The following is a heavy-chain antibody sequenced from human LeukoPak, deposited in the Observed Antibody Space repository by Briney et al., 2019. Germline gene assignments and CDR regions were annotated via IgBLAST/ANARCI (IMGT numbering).Heavy chain of an antibody. V-gene: IGHV3-15*01. J-gene: IGHJ4*02. CDR1: GFTFSNAW. D-gene: IGHD3-22*01. CDR2: IKSKTDGGTT. CDR3: TTATWIVDSYYFDY. Sequence: PGGSLRLSCAASGFTFSNAWMSWVRQAPGKGLEWVGRIKSKTDGGTTDYAAPVKGRFTISRDDSKNTLYLQMNSLKTEDTAVYYCTTATWIVDSYYFDYWGQGTLVTVSS.